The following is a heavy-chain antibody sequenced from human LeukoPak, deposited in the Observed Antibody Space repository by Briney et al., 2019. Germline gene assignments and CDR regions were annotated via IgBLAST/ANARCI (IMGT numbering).Heavy chain of an antibody. D-gene: IGHD1-26*01. V-gene: IGHV4-30-4*08. CDR1: GGSISSGDYY. Sequence: SETLSLTCTVSGGSISSGDYYWSWIRQPPGKGLEWIGYIYYSGSTYYNPSLKSRVTISVDTSKNQFSLKLSSVTAADTAVYYCASNEPVGATVYWGQGTLVTVSS. J-gene: IGHJ4*02. CDR3: ASNEPVGATVY. CDR2: IYYSGST.